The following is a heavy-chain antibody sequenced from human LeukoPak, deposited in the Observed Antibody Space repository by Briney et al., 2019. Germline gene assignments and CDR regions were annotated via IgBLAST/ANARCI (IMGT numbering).Heavy chain of an antibody. CDR3: ARGPSITMVRGGQWYYYMDV. D-gene: IGHD3-10*01. V-gene: IGHV1-46*01. J-gene: IGHJ6*03. CDR2: INPSGGST. Sequence: ASVKVSCKASGYTFTSYGISWVRQVPGQGLEWMGLINPSGGSTNYAQKFQGRVTMTRDTSTSTVYMELSSLRSEDTAVYYCARGPSITMVRGGQWYYYMDVWGKGTTVTISS. CDR1: GYTFTSYG.